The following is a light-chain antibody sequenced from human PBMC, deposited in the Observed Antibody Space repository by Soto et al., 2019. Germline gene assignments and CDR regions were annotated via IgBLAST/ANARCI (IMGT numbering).Light chain of an antibody. Sequence: DIQMTPSPSTLSASVGDRVTITCRANQSISRWLAWYQQKPGKAPNLLIYKASNLQNGVPSRFSGSGSGTEFTLTVRGLQPDDFGTYYGQHYNDYSPITVGHGT. CDR1: QSISRW. J-gene: IGKJ5*01. V-gene: IGKV1-5*03. CDR2: KAS. CDR3: QHYNDYSPIT.